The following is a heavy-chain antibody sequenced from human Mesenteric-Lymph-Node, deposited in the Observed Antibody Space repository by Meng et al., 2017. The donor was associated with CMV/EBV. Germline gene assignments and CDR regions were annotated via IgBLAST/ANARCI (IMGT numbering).Heavy chain of an antibody. CDR1: YA. CDR3: ARDPTSGYCSGGSCYGGYYFDY. CDR2: IIPIFGTA. Sequence: YAISWVRQAPGQGLEWMGGIIPIFGTANYAQKFQGRVTITADESTSTAYMELSSLRSEDTAVYYCARDPTSGYCSGGSCYGGYYFDYWGQGTLVTVSS. V-gene: IGHV1-69*01. D-gene: IGHD2-15*01. J-gene: IGHJ4*02.